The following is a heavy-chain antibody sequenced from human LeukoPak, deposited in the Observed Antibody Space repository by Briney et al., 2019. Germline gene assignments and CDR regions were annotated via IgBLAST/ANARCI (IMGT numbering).Heavy chain of an antibody. Sequence: GASVKVSCKASGYTFTGYYIHWVRQAPGQGLEWMGWINPNSGGTNYAQKFQGRVTMTRDTSITTAYMELSGLRSDDTAAYYCARGLGYCSIPDCPARVYCFDYWGQGTLVTVSS. CDR3: ARGLGYCSIPDCPARVYCFDY. CDR1: GYTFTGYY. J-gene: IGHJ4*02. V-gene: IGHV1-2*02. CDR2: INPNSGGT. D-gene: IGHD2-2*01.